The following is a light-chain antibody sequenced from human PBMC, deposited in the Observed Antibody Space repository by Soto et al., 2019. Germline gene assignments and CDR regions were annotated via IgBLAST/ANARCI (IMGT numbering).Light chain of an antibody. J-gene: IGLJ2*01. CDR3: QVWDSSTDHVI. CDR1: NIGSKN. Sequence: SYELTQPPSVSVAPGQTARITCGGNNIGSKNVHWYQQKSGQAPTLVVYDDRSRPSGIPERLSGSNSGNTATLTISRVEAGDEADYYCQVWDSSTDHVIFCGGTQLTVL. CDR2: DDR. V-gene: IGLV3-21*02.